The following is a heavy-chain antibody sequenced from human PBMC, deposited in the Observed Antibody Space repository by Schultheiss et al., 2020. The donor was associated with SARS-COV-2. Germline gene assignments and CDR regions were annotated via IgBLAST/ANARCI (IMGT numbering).Heavy chain of an antibody. D-gene: IGHD1-26*01. J-gene: IGHJ5*02. CDR3: ARIPWENWFDP. CDR2: IYYSGST. Sequence: SETLSLTCAVSGGSISSGGYSWSWIRQPPGKGLEWIGYIYYSGSTNYNPSLKSRVTISVDTSKNQFSLKLSSVTAADTAVYYCARIPWENWFDPWGQGTLVTVSS. V-gene: IGHV4-61*08. CDR1: GGSISSGGYS.